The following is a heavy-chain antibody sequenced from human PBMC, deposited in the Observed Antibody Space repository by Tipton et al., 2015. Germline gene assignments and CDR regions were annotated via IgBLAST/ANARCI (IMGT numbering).Heavy chain of an antibody. CDR2: IFYTGST. CDR3: ARDGYNSNYFDY. D-gene: IGHD5-24*01. J-gene: IGHJ4*02. Sequence: TLSLTCTVAGVATTSAGLYGRWIRQHPEQGLEWIGYIFYTGSTYYNPSLTSRATLSVDTSKNQFSLKLSSVTAADTAVYYCARDGYNSNYFDYWGQGTLVTVSS. CDR1: GVATTSAGLY. V-gene: IGHV4-31*03.